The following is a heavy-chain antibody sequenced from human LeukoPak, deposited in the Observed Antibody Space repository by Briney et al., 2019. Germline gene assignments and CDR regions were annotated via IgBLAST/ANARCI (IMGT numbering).Heavy chain of an antibody. D-gene: IGHD6-13*01. J-gene: IGHJ4*02. Sequence: SETLSLTCAVYGGSFSGYYWSWIRQPPGKGLEWIGYIYYSGSTDYNPSLKSRVTISVDTSRNQFSLGLSSVTAADTAVYYCARVTGYMTEDFFDYWGQGTLVTVSS. V-gene: IGHV4-59*01. CDR2: IYYSGST. CDR1: GGSFSGYY. CDR3: ARVTGYMTEDFFDY.